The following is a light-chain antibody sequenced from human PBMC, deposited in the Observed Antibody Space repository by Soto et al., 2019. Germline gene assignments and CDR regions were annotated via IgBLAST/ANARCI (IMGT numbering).Light chain of an antibody. CDR3: QQYHTYPYT. Sequence: DIQMTQSPSTLSASVGDRVTITCRASQSISSWLAWYQQKPGKAPKLLIYKASSLEGGVPSRFSGSGSGTEFTLTISSLQPDDFATYYCQQYHTYPYTFGQGTKLVIK. V-gene: IGKV1-5*03. CDR1: QSISSW. J-gene: IGKJ2*01. CDR2: KAS.